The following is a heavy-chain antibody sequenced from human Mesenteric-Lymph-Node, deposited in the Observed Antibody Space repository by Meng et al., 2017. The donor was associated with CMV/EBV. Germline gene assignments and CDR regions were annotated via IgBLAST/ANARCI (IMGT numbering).Heavy chain of an antibody. CDR2: IRGGGGST. V-gene: IGHV3-23*01. CDR1: GFTFSSYS. J-gene: IGHJ4*02. D-gene: IGHD3-22*01. Sequence: GESLKISCAASGFTFSSYSMSWVRQAPGKGLEWVSGIRGGGGSTNYADSVKGRFTISRDNSKNTLYLQMNRLRAEDTAVYYCAKWGTNYYDSTLDYWGQGTLVTSPQ. CDR3: AKWGTNYYDSTLDY.